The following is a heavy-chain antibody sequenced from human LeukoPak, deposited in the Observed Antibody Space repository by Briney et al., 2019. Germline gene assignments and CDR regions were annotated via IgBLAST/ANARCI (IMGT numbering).Heavy chain of an antibody. Sequence: GRSLRLSCAASGLTFSSYGMSWVRQAPGQGLEWVSAISGSGGSTYYADSVKGRFTISTDNSKNTLYLQMNSLRAEDTAVYYCAKAASGYYLFTVGYFDYWGQGTLVAVSS. CDR1: GLTFSSYG. D-gene: IGHD3-22*01. V-gene: IGHV3-23*01. J-gene: IGHJ4*02. CDR3: AKAASGYYLFTVGYFDY. CDR2: ISGSGGST.